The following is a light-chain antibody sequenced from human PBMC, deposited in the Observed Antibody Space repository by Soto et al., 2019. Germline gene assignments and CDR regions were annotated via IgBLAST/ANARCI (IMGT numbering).Light chain of an antibody. Sequence: QSVLTQPPSVSGSPGQSVTISCTGTSSDVGSYNRVSWYQQPPGTAPKLLIYEVSNRPSGVPDRFSGSKSGNTASLTISGLHAEDEADYYCSSYTSTSTVFGGGTKVTVL. CDR1: SSDVGSYNR. CDR2: EVS. CDR3: SSYTSTSTV. V-gene: IGLV2-18*02. J-gene: IGLJ2*01.